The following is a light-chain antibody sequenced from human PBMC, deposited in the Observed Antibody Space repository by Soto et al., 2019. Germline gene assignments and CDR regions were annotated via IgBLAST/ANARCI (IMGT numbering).Light chain of an antibody. J-gene: IGLJ1*01. CDR3: SSYAGINNLGV. CDR1: SSDVGGYKY. Sequence: QSVLTQPPSASGSPGQSVTISCTGTSSDVGGYKYVSWYQQHPGKAPKLMFFEVNRRPSGVPDRFSGSKSGNTASLTVSGLQAEDEADYYCSSYAGINNLGVFGPGTQLNVL. CDR2: EVN. V-gene: IGLV2-8*01.